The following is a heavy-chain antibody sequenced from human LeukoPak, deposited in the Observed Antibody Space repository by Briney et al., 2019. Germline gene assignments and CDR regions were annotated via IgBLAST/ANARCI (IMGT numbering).Heavy chain of an antibody. CDR1: GDTFSKYA. D-gene: IGHD3-22*01. J-gene: IGHJ4*02. CDR2: IILILGIT. V-gene: IGHV1-69*04. CDR3: ARGPSHYFDSSGYDY. Sequence: SVKVSCKASGDTFSKYAISWVRQAPGQGLEWMGRIILILGITNYAQKFQGRVTITADKSTSTAYMELSSLRSEDTAVYYCARGPSHYFDSSGYDYWGQGTLVTVSS.